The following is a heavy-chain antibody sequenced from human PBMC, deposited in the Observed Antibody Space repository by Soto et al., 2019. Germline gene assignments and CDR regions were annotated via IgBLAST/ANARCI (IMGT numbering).Heavy chain of an antibody. J-gene: IGHJ6*02. V-gene: IGHV4-4*07. CDR3: AKDRSGGQYGMDV. CDR1: GGSISGYY. D-gene: IGHD1-26*01. Sequence: QGQLRESGPGLVKPSETLSLTCTVSGGSISGYYWSWIRQPAGKGLEWIGRVYTSGSTNYNPSLNSRVTMSVDTSKNQFSLKLSSVTAADTAVYYCAKDRSGGQYGMDVWGQGTTVTVSS. CDR2: VYTSGST.